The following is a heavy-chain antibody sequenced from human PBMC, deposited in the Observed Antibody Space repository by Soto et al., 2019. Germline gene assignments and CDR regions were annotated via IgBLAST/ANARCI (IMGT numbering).Heavy chain of an antibody. CDR3: ARDDARLSPIHTDY. J-gene: IGHJ4*02. D-gene: IGHD2-21*02. CDR2: ISAYDGNT. V-gene: IGHV1-18*01. Sequence: ASVKVSCKASGYTFTNFGISWVRQAPGQGLEWMGWISAYDGNTNYAQKFQGRVTLTTDTSTSTVYMELRSLTSDDTAVYYCARDDARLSPIHTDYSGPGPLVTVSS. CDR1: GYTFTNFG.